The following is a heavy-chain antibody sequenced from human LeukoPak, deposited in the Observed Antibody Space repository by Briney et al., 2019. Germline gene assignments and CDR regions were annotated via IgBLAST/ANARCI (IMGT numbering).Heavy chain of an antibody. D-gene: IGHD6-19*01. CDR2: IYTSGST. CDR3: ARDWAVFSSGWYYNWFDP. J-gene: IGHJ5*02. CDR1: GFTFNNYA. Sequence: GSLRLSCAASGFTFNNYAMSWIRQPAGKGLEWIGRIYTSGSTNYNPSLKSRVTMSVDTSKNQFSLKLSSVTAADTAVHYCARDWAVFSSGWYYNWFDPWGQGTLVTVSS. V-gene: IGHV4-4*07.